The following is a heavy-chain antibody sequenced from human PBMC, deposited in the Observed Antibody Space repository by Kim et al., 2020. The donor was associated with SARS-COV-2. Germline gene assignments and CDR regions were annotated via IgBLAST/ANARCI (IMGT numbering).Heavy chain of an antibody. D-gene: IGHD5-18*01. CDR2: IRGGGANP. Sequence: LSLTCAASGFTFSNYAMNWVRQAPGKGLEWVSSIRGGGANPNYADSVKGRFTISRDNSKNTLYLQMNSLTGDDTAVYYCAKCLYNYGSDAFDIWGQG. CDR1: GFTFSNYA. CDR3: AKCLYNYGSDAFDI. V-gene: IGHV3-23*01. J-gene: IGHJ3*02.